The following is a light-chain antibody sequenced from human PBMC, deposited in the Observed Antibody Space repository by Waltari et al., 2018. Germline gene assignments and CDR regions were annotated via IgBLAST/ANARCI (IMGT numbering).Light chain of an antibody. V-gene: IGLV1-47*01. Sequence: QSVLTQPPSVSGTPGQTVTISCFGTNSNIGRNSVFWYQQLPGTAPNLLIYRDDQRASGVPDRLSGSKSGSSASRAIRGLRSEDEADYCCAAWDDSLSVSYVFGSGTKVTV. CDR2: RDD. J-gene: IGLJ1*01. CDR1: NSNIGRNS. CDR3: AAWDDSLSVSYV.